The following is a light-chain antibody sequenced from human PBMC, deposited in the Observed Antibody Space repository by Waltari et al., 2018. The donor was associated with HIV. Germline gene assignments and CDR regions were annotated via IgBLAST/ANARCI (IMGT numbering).Light chain of an antibody. CDR2: EVT. V-gene: IGLV2-11*01. CDR3: SSYDNNNNYVI. CDR1: SRDVGASNY. J-gene: IGLJ2*01. Sequence: QSALTQPRSVSGSPAQSVTISCPGTSRDVGASNYVPWYQQHPGKAPKLMIYEVTKRPSGIPGRFSASRAGNTASLTVSGLQAEDEADYYCSSYDNNNNYVIFGGGTKLTVL.